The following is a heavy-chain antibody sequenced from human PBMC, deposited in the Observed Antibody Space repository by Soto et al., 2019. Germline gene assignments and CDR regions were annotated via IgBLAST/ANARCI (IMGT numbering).Heavy chain of an antibody. D-gene: IGHD6-13*01. Sequence: QVQLVESGGGVVQPGRSLRLSCAASGFTFSSDGMHWVRQAPGKGLEWVAVISYDGSNKYYADSVKGRFTISRENSKNTRYLQMNSLRAEVTAVEYCAKIGQHLTYYCCGLDVWGQGTTVTVSS. CDR1: GFTFSSDG. CDR2: ISYDGSNK. J-gene: IGHJ6*02. V-gene: IGHV3-30*18. CDR3: AKIGQHLTYYCCGLDV.